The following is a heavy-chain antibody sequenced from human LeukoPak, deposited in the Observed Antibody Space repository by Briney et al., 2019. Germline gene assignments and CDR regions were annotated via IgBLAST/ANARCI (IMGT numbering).Heavy chain of an antibody. D-gene: IGHD2-2*01. CDR1: GYTFTGYY. V-gene: IGHV1-2*02. CDR2: INPNSGGT. CDR3: ARGRGGYCSSTSCSDFDY. J-gene: IGHJ4*02. Sequence: GASVKVSCKASGYTFTGYYMNWVRQAPGQGLEWMGWINPNSGGTNYAQKFQGRVTMTRDTSISTAFMELSRLRSDDTAVYYCARGRGGYCSSTSCSDFDYWGQGTLVTVSS.